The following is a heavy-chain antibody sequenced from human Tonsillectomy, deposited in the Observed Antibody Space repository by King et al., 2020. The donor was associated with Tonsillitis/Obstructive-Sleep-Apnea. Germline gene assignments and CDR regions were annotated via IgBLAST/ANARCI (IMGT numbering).Heavy chain of an antibody. Sequence: QLVQSGAEVKKPGASVKVSCKASGYTLTGYYMHWVRQAPGQGLEWMGWINPNSGGTNYAQKFQGRVTMTRDTSISTAYMALSRLRSDDTAVYYCARDRDYYDSSGYSPPSIWYFDLWGRGTLVTVSS. CDR1: GYTLTGYY. CDR3: ARDRDYYDSSGYSPPSIWYFDL. D-gene: IGHD3-22*01. V-gene: IGHV1-2*02. J-gene: IGHJ2*01. CDR2: INPNSGGT.